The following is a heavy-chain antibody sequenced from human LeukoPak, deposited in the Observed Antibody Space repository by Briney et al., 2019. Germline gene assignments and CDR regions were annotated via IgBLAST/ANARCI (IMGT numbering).Heavy chain of an antibody. CDR1: GGSISSGDYY. J-gene: IGHJ5*02. Sequence: SETLSLTCTVSGGSISSGDYYWSWIRQPPGKGLVWIGYIYYSGSTYYNPSLKSRVTISVDTSKNQFSLKLSSVTAADTAVYYCARHANPTRIDSSSPGSYNWFDPWGQGTLVAVSS. CDR3: ARHANPTRIDSSSPGSYNWFDP. V-gene: IGHV4-30-4*08. D-gene: IGHD6-13*01. CDR2: IYYSGST.